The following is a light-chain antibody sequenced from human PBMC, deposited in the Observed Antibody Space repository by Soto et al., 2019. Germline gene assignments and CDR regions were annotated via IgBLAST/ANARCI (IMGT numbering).Light chain of an antibody. J-gene: IGLJ1*01. CDR2: EVS. CDR1: NSDVGLYDF. V-gene: IGLV2-14*01. Sequence: QSALTQPASVSGTPGQSITISCTGSNSDVGLYDFVSWYQHHPGRAPKLIVSEVSHRPSGISNRFSGSKSGNTASLTISGLQSEDEADYYCISYTGSSTYVFGTG. CDR3: ISYTGSSTYV.